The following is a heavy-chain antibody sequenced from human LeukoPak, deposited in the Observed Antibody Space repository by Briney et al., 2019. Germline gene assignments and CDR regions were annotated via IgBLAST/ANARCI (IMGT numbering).Heavy chain of an antibody. CDR1: GFAFSNYG. J-gene: IGHJ4*02. D-gene: IGHD5-24*01. CDR2: ISYDENNK. Sequence: GGSLRLSCAASGFAFSNYGMHWVRQAPGKGLEWVAVISYDENNKYYADSVKGRFTISRDNSKNTLYLQTNSLRAEDTAVYYCAKDHERWLHRAYYFDYWGQGTLVTVSS. CDR3: AKDHERWLHRAYYFDY. V-gene: IGHV3-30*18.